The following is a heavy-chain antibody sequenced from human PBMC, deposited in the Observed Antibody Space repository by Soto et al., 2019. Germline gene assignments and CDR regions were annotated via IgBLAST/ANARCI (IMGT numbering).Heavy chain of an antibody. CDR3: AKDGHYYDSRIFDP. J-gene: IGHJ5*02. Sequence: GGSLRLSCVASGFIFSDYYLSWIRQVPGKGLECVAYISGTGDTKYYADSLKGRFTISRDNSKNTLYLQMNSLRAEDTAVYYCAKDGHYYDSRIFDPWGQGTLVTVSS. V-gene: IGHV3-11*01. D-gene: IGHD3-22*01. CDR2: ISGTGDTK. CDR1: GFIFSDYY.